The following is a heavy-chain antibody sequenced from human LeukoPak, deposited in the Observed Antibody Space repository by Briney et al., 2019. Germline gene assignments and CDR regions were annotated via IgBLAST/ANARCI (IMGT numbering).Heavy chain of an antibody. V-gene: IGHV3-30*03. D-gene: IGHD3-10*01. Sequence: GGSLRLSCAASTFTFKSYGMHWVRQAPGKGLEWVAVISYDGSNKYYADSVKGRFTISRDNSKNTLYLQMNSLRAEDTAVYYCASLHTENYGSGRQVWGQGTLVTVSS. J-gene: IGHJ4*02. CDR1: TFTFKSYG. CDR3: ASLHTENYGSGRQV. CDR2: ISYDGSNK.